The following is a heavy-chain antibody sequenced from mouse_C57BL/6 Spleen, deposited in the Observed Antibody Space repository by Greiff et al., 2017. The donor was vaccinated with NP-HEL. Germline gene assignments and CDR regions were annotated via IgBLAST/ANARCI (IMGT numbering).Heavy chain of an antibody. CDR3: ARQLRLLYFSY. CDR2: IYPGDGDT. D-gene: IGHD3-2*02. V-gene: IGHV1-82*01. Sequence: QVQLQQSGPELVKPGASVKISCKASGYAFSSSWMNWVKQRPGKGLEWIGRIYPGDGDTNYNGKFKGKATLTADKSSSTAYMQLSSLTSEDSAVYFCARQLRLLYFSYWGQGTTLTVSS. CDR1: GYAFSSSW. J-gene: IGHJ2*01.